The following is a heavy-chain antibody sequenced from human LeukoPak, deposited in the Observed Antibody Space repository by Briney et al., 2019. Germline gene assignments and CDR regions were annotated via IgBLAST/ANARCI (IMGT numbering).Heavy chain of an antibody. CDR2: IYYSGST. Sequence: SETLSLTCTVSGGSISNKYWSWIRQPPGKGLEWIGYIYYSGSTNYNPSLKSRVTISVDTSKHQFSLKLSSVTAADTAVYYCARGHPNYSSSWSYYYYMDVWGKGTTVTVSS. D-gene: IGHD6-13*01. CDR1: GGSISNKY. CDR3: ARGHPNYSSSWSYYYYMDV. J-gene: IGHJ6*03. V-gene: IGHV4-59*08.